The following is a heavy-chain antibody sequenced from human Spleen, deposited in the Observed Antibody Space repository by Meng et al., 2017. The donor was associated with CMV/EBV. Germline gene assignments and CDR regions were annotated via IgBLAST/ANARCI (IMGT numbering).Heavy chain of an antibody. D-gene: IGHD7-27*01. CDR1: GYTFTGYY. CDR3: ARELGGLYYFDY. J-gene: IGHJ4*02. CDR2: INPNSGGK. V-gene: IGHV1-2*02. Sequence: ASVKVSCKASGYTFTGYYMHWVRQAPGQGLEWMEWINPNSGGKKFAQKFQGRVTMTRDTSISTAYMKLSRLRSDDTAMYYCARELGGLYYFDYWGQGTLVTVSS.